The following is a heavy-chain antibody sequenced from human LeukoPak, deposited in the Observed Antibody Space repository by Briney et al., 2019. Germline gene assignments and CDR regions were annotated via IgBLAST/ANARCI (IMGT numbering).Heavy chain of an antibody. CDR3: ARGAGGVRLYFDY. CDR1: GYTFTGYY. CDR2: INPNSGGT. D-gene: IGHD2-8*02. J-gene: IGHJ4*02. Sequence: ASVKVSCKASGYTFTGYYMHWVRQAPRQGLEWMGWINPNSGGTNYAQKFQGRVTMTRDTSISTAYMELSRLRSDDTAVYYCARGAGGVRLYFDYWGQGTLVTVSP. V-gene: IGHV1-2*02.